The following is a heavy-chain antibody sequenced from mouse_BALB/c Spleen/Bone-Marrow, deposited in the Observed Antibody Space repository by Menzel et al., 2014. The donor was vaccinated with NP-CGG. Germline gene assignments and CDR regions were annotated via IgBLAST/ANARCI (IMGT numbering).Heavy chain of an antibody. Sequence: EVNVVESGRDLVKPGGSLKLSCAASGFTFSSYGMSWVRQTPDKRLEWVPTISSGGSYTYYPDSVKGRFTISRDNAKNTLYLQMSSLKSEDTAMYYCARQTYYDYDGYFDYWGQGTTLTVSS. V-gene: IGHV5-6*01. CDR1: GFTFSSYG. D-gene: IGHD2-4*01. CDR2: ISSGGSYT. J-gene: IGHJ2*01. CDR3: ARQTYYDYDGYFDY.